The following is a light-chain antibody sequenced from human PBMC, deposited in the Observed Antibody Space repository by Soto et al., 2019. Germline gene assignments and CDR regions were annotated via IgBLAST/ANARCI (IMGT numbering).Light chain of an antibody. CDR3: QQRYRAPYT. J-gene: IGKJ2*01. CDR2: AAS. Sequence: IQLTQSPSCLSTSVGDSVTITCRASQSISNFLNWYQDKPGKAPDLLIYAASTLFSGVPSRFRGSGSGTDFNLTITSLQTEDFATYYCQQRYRAPYTFGQGTKVDIK. V-gene: IGKV1-39*01. CDR1: QSISNF.